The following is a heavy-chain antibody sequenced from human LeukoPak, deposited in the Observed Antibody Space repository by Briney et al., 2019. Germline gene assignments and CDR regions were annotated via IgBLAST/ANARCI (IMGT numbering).Heavy chain of an antibody. CDR3: ARGGVPDAFDI. CDR1: GFTFSNAW. J-gene: IGHJ3*02. Sequence: GGSLRLSCAASGFTFSNAWMSWVRQAPGKGLEWVGRIKSKTDGGTTDYAAPVKGRFTISRDDSKNTLYLQMNSLRAEDTAVYYCARGGVPDAFDIWGQGTMVTVSS. V-gene: IGHV3-15*01. CDR2: IKSKTDGGTT.